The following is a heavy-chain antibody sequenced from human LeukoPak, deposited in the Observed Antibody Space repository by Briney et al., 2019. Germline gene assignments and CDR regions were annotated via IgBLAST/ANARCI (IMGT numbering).Heavy chain of an antibody. CDR2: ISGSGGNT. CDR3: AKDRRAGSYDY. Sequence: PGGSLRLSCAASGFTFSRNGMTWVRQAPGKGLEWVSAISGSGGNTYYADSVKGRFTISRDNSKNTLYLQMNSLRAEDTAVYYCAKDRRAGSYDYWGQGILVTVSS. D-gene: IGHD3-10*01. J-gene: IGHJ4*02. V-gene: IGHV3-23*01. CDR1: GFTFSRNG.